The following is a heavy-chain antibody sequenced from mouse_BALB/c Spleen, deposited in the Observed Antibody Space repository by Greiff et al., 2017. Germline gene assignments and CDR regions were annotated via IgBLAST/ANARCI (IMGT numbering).Heavy chain of an antibody. CDR3: ARTRDYPAWFAY. Sequence: EVKLVESGGGLVQPGGSRKLSCAASGFTFSSFGMHWVRQAPEKGLEWVAYISSGSSTIYYAATVKGRFTISRDNTKNTLFLQMTSLRSEDTAMYYCARTRDYPAWFAYWGQGTLVTVSA. D-gene: IGHD2-13*01. V-gene: IGHV5-17*02. CDR1: GFTFSSFG. CDR2: ISSGSSTI. J-gene: IGHJ3*01.